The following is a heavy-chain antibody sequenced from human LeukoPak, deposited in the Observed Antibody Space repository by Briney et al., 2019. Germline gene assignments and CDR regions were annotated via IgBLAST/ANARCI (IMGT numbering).Heavy chain of an antibody. D-gene: IGHD3-10*01. CDR3: AKDIGYYGSGTYYIEY. V-gene: IGHV3-74*01. CDR1: GLTFSSHW. J-gene: IGHJ4*02. CDR2: ITNDGSST. Sequence: GGSLRLSCAASGLTFSSHWMHWVRQAPGKGLVWVSRITNDGSSTTYADSVKGRFTISRDNAKNMLYLQVNSLRAEDTAVYYCAKDIGYYGSGTYYIEYWGQGTLVTVSS.